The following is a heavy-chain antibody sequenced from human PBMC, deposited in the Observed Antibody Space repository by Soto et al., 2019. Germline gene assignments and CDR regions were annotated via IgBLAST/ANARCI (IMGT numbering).Heavy chain of an antibody. Sequence: GESLKISCKGSGYSFTNYWIGWVRQMPGKGLEWMGIIYPGDSDTRYSPSFQGQVTISADKSISTAYLQWSSLKASDTAMYYCARLFDSSGYYYRNYYYGMDVWGQGTTVTVSS. V-gene: IGHV5-51*01. D-gene: IGHD3-22*01. J-gene: IGHJ6*02. CDR3: ARLFDSSGYYYRNYYYGMDV. CDR2: IYPGDSDT. CDR1: GYSFTNYW.